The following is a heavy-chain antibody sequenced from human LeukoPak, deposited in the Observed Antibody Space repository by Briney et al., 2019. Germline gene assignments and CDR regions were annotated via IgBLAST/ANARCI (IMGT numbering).Heavy chain of an antibody. Sequence: QPGGSLRLSCVVSGFTFRSYEMNWVRQAPGKGLEWVSYISSSGSHIEYADSVKGRFTISRDDARNSLFLQMNSLRAEDTAVYYCVRDPIASRNDGNFDSWGQGTLVTVSS. CDR2: ISSSGSHI. D-gene: IGHD1-1*01. CDR1: GFTFRSYE. CDR3: VRDPIASRNDGNFDS. V-gene: IGHV3-48*03. J-gene: IGHJ4*02.